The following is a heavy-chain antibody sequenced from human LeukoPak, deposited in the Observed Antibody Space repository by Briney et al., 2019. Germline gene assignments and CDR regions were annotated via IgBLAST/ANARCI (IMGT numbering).Heavy chain of an antibody. CDR1: GFTFSSYA. CDR3: ARGDYYYDSSGYFDY. CDR2: ISYDGSNK. J-gene: IGHJ4*02. Sequence: GGSLRLSCAASGFTFSSYAMHWVRQAPGKGLEWVAVISYDGSNKYYADSVKGRFTISRDNSKNTLYLQMNSLRAEDTAVYYCARGDYYYDSSGYFDYWGQGTLVTVSS. V-gene: IGHV3-30-3*01. D-gene: IGHD3-22*01.